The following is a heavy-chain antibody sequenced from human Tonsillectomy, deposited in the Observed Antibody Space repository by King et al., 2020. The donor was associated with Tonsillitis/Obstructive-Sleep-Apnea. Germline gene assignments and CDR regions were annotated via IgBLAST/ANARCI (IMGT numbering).Heavy chain of an antibody. CDR1: GYSFTSYW. V-gene: IGHV5-10-1*01. J-gene: IGHJ4*02. CDR3: ARHGYYYDNSGHNFDY. D-gene: IGHD3-22*01. Sequence: QLVQSGAEVKKPGESLRISCKGSGYSFTSYWISWVRQMPGKGLEWMGRIDPSDSYTNYSLSFQGHVTISADKSISTAYLQWSSLKASDTAMYYCARHGYYYDNSGHNFDYWGQGTLVTVSS. CDR2: IDPSDSYT.